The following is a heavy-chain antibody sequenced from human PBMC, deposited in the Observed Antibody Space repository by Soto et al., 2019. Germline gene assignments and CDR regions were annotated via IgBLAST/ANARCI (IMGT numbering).Heavy chain of an antibody. CDR2: IYSGGST. D-gene: IGHD6-13*01. V-gene: IGHV3-66*01. Sequence: GGSLRLSCAASGFTVSRNYMSWVRQAPGKGLEWVSVIYSGGSTYYADSVKGRFTISRDNSKNTLYLQMNSLRAEDTAVYYCARDVRQQLVRAGYYYMDVWGKGTTVTVSS. CDR3: ARDVRQQLVRAGYYYMDV. J-gene: IGHJ6*03. CDR1: GFTVSRNY.